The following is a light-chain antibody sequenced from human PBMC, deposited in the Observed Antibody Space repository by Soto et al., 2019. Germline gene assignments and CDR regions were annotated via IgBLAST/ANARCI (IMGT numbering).Light chain of an antibody. J-gene: IGLJ1*01. V-gene: IGLV2-14*01. Sequence: QSALTQPPSASGSPGQSVTISCTGTSSDVGKYDYVSWFQHHPGKAPKLIIYEVSYRPSGVSNRFSGSKSGDTASLTISGLQAEDEADYYCSSFTNTITRYAFGTGTKLTVL. CDR3: SSFTNTITRYA. CDR1: SSDVGKYDY. CDR2: EVS.